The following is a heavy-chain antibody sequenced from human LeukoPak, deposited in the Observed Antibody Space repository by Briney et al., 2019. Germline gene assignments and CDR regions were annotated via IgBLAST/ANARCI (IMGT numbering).Heavy chain of an antibody. CDR2: IYYSGST. J-gene: IGHJ4*02. D-gene: IGHD6-13*01. Sequence: SETLSLTCTVSGGSFSSSSYYWGWIRQPPGKGLEWIGSIYYSGSTYYNPSLKSRVTISVDTSKNQFSLKLSSVTAADTAVYYCARVTGYMTEDFFDYWGQGTLVTVSS. CDR3: ARVTGYMTEDFFDY. CDR1: GGSFSSSSYY. V-gene: IGHV4-39*07.